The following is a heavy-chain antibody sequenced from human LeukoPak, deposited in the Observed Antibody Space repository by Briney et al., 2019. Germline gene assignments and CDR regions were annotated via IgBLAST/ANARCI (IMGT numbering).Heavy chain of an antibody. J-gene: IGHJ4*02. CDR2: INGDGSET. V-gene: IGHV3-74*01. D-gene: IGHD3-22*01. CDR1: GFTFSGFW. Sequence: GGSLRLSCAASGFTFSGFWMHWVRQAPGKGLVWVSHINGDGSETSYADSVKGRFTISRDNAKNTLYLQMNSLRAEDTAVYYCARNHYDSSGYYFPLGYWGQGTLVTVSS. CDR3: ARNHYDSSGYYFPLGY.